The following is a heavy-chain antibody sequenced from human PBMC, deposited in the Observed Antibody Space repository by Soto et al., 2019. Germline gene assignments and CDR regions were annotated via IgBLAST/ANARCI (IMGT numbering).Heavy chain of an antibody. CDR1: GFTFSDHY. J-gene: IGHJ4*02. CDR2: TRKKTNSYST. Sequence: VQLVESGGGLAQPGGSLRLSCAASGFTFSDHYMDWVRQAPGKGLEWVGRTRKKTNSYSTEYAASVKGRFTISRDDSKNSLYLQMNSLKTEDAAVYYCTKVGSGFNYDDWGQGTLVTVSS. V-gene: IGHV3-72*01. D-gene: IGHD5-12*01. CDR3: TKVGSGFNYDD.